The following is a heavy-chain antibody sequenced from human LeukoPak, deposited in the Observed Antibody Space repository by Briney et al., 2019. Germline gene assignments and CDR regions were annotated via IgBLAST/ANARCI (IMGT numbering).Heavy chain of an antibody. V-gene: IGHV1-69*06. CDR2: IIPIFGTA. CDR3: ARAGPTTGTSKSQYYYYYYGMDV. Sequence: SVKVSCKASGGTFSSYAISWVRQAPGQGLEWMGGIIPIFGTANYAQKFQGRVTITADKSTSTAYMELSSLRSEDTAVYYCARAGPTTGTSKSQYYYYYYGMDVWGKGTTVIVSS. CDR1: GGTFSSYA. J-gene: IGHJ6*04. D-gene: IGHD1-1*01.